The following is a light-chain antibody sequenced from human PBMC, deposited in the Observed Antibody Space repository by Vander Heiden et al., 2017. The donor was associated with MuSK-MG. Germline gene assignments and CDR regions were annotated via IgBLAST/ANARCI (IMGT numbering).Light chain of an antibody. CDR2: DAS. V-gene: IGKV3-11*01. J-gene: IGKJ4*01. CDR1: QSVRSY. Sequence: EIVLTQSPATLSLSPGERATLSCRASQSVRSYLAWYQQKPGQAPRLLIYDASNRATGIPARFSGSGYGTDFTLTISSREPEDFAVYYCQQRSNWPQITFGGRTKVEIK. CDR3: QQRSNWPQIT.